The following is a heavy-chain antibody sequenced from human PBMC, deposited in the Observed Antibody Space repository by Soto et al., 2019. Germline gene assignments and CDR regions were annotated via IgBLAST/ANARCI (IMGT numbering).Heavy chain of an antibody. J-gene: IGHJ4*02. CDR2: MSFDGNSK. CDR3: ARGRSVIDHDDFEY. D-gene: IGHD2-21*01. Sequence: WGSLRLSCAASGFAFISYSIHFVRHAPGKGLEWVAAMSFDGNSKYFADSVKGRFTISRDNSKNTLSLQMNSLGADDSAVYYCARGRSVIDHDDFEYWGQGTLVTVSS. CDR1: GFAFISYS. V-gene: IGHV3-30-3*01.